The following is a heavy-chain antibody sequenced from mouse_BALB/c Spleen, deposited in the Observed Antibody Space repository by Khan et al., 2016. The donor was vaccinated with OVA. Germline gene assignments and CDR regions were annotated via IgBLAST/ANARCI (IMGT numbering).Heavy chain of an antibody. CDR1: GYIFTSYW. CDR2: IYPGTDNT. CDR3: AREEALYYLDY. D-gene: IGHD3-2*02. Sequence: QVQLKQSGAELVRPGASVKLSCKTSGYIFTSYWIHWVKQRSGQGLEWFARIYPGTDNTYYNEKLKDKVTLTADKSSSTVYMQLSSLKSEDSAVYFGAREEALYYLDYWGQGTTLTVPS. V-gene: IGHV1-76*01. J-gene: IGHJ2*01.